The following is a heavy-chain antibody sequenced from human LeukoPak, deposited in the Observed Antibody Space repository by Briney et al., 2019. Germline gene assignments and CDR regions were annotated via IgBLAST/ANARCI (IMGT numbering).Heavy chain of an antibody. D-gene: IGHD6-13*01. J-gene: IGHJ3*02. V-gene: IGHV3-48*03. CDR1: GFTFSSYE. CDR2: ISSSGSTI. Sequence: PGGSLRLSCAASGFTFSSYEMNWVRQAPGKGLEWVSYISSSGSTIYYADSVKGRFTISRDNAKNTLYLQMNSLRAEDTAVYYCAFTAGSSWYWGHHGAFDIWGQGTMVTVSS. CDR3: AFTAGSSWYWGHHGAFDI.